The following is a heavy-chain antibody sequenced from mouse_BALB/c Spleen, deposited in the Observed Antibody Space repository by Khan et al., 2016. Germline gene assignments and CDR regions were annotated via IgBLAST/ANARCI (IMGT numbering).Heavy chain of an antibody. D-gene: IGHD2-13*01. J-gene: IGHJ4*01. CDR1: EYTFTNYG. CDR3: ARTGDYPHYAMDY. Sequence: QIQLVQSGPELKKPGETVKISCKASEYTFTNYGMNWVKQAPGKGLKWMGWINTNTGAPTYAEEFKGRFAFSLEASASTAYLQINNLKTEDSATYFCARTGDYPHYAMDYWGQGTSVTVSS. V-gene: IGHV9-3*02. CDR2: INTNTGAP.